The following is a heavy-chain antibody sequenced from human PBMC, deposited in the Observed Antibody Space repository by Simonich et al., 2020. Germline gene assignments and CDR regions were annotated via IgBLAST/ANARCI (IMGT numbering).Heavy chain of an antibody. J-gene: IGHJ3*02. CDR1: GFTFSSYS. D-gene: IGHD5-12*01. CDR3: ARDSSYYAFDI. CDR2: ISSSSSTI. V-gene: IGHV3-48*01. Sequence: EVQLVESGGGLVQPGGSLRLSCAASGFTFSSYSMNWVRQAPGKGLEWVTYISSSSSTIYDADSLKGRFTISRDNAKNSLYLQMNSLRAEDTAVYYCARDSSYYAFDIWGQRTMVTVSS.